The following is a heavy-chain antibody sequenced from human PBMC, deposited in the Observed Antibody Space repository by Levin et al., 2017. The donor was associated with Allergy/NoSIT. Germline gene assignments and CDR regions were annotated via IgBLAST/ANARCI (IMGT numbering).Heavy chain of an antibody. CDR3: ARDPGYCSGGSCYHFDY. J-gene: IGHJ4*02. CDR2: ISFSSSTI. V-gene: IGHV3-48*02. D-gene: IGHD2-15*01. CDR1: GFTFSGYN. Sequence: GESLKISCAASGFTFSGYNMNWVRQAPGKGLEWVSYISFSSSTIYYADSVKGRFTISRDNAKNSLYLQMNSLRDEDTAVYYCARDPGYCSGGSCYHFDYWGQGTLVTVSS.